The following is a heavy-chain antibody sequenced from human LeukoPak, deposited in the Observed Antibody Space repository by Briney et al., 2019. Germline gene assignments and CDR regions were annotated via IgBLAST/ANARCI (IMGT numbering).Heavy chain of an antibody. V-gene: IGHV3-7*01. CDR3: ARYSSSWVNLIWAYYMDV. CDR2: IKQDGSEK. D-gene: IGHD6-13*01. CDR1: GFTFSSYW. Sequence: SGGSLRLSCAASGFTFSSYWMSWVRQAPGKGLEWVANIKQDGSEKYYVDSVKGRFTISRDNAKNSLYLQMNSLRAEDTAVYYCARYSSSWVNLIWAYYMDVWGKGTTVTVSS. J-gene: IGHJ6*03.